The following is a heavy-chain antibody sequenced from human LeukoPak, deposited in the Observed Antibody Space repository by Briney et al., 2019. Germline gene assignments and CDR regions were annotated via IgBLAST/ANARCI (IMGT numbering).Heavy chain of an antibody. D-gene: IGHD3-10*01. CDR1: GFTFSSYG. CDR3: AKQRYYYGSGSYYTLDY. J-gene: IGHJ4*02. V-gene: IGHV3-30*18. CDR2: ISYDGSNK. Sequence: PGGSLRLSCAASGFTFSSYGMHWVRQAPGKGLEWVAVISYDGSNKYYADSVKGRFTISRDNSKNTLYLQMNSLRAEDTAVYYCAKQRYYYGSGSYYTLDYWGQGTLVTVSS.